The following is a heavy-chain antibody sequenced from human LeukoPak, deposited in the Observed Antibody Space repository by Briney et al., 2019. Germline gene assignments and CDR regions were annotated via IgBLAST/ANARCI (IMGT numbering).Heavy chain of an antibody. V-gene: IGHV3-53*05. J-gene: IGHJ4*02. CDR3: ARQPNPSYYYDSSGYYHFDY. CDR2: MYRGGNT. Sequence: PGGSLRLSCTASEFNVSDNYMTWVRQAPGRGLEWISVMYRGGNTYYADSVKGRFTISRDNSKNTLYLQMNSLRAEDTAVYYCARQPNPSYYYDSSGYYHFDYWGQGTLVTVSS. CDR1: EFNVSDNY. D-gene: IGHD3-22*01.